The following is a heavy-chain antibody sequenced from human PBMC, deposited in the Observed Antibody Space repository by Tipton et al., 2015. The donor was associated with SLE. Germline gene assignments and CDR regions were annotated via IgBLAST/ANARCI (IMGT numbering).Heavy chain of an antibody. D-gene: IGHD2-15*01. Sequence: SLRLPCAASGFTFSSYAMSCVRKAPGMGLEWVSAISCSGGSTYYPDSVKGRFTISRDNAKNTLYLQMNSLRAEDTAVYYCAKDSVVVPATPTRLDYWGQGTLVTVSS. J-gene: IGHJ4*02. CDR2: ISCSGGST. CDR1: GFTFSSYA. V-gene: IGHV3-23*01. CDR3: AKDSVVVPATPTRLDY.